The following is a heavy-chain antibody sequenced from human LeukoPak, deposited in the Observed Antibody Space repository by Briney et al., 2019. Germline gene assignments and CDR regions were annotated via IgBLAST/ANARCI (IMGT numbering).Heavy chain of an antibody. CDR1: GGSISSSSYY. Sequence: PSETLSLTCTVSGGSISSSSYYWGWIRQPPGKGLEWIGSIYYSGSTYYNPSLKSRVTISVDTSKNQFSLKLSSVTAADTAVYYCARHNIVVVVAAKAFDYWGQGTLVTVSS. CDR2: IYYSGST. V-gene: IGHV4-39*01. CDR3: ARHNIVVVVAAKAFDY. J-gene: IGHJ4*02. D-gene: IGHD2-15*01.